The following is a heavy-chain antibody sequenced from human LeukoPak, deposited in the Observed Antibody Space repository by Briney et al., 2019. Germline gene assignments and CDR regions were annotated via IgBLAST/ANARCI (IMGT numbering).Heavy chain of an antibody. CDR2: ISGSGGST. J-gene: IGHJ4*02. CDR1: GFTFSSYA. V-gene: IGHV3-23*01. Sequence: QAGGSLRLSCAASGFTFSSYAMSWVRQAPGKGLEWVSAISGSGGSTYYADSVKGRFTISRDNSKNTLYLQMNSLRAEDTAVYYCAKVQTYYYDSTCDYWGQGTLVTVSS. D-gene: IGHD3-22*01. CDR3: AKVQTYYYDSTCDY.